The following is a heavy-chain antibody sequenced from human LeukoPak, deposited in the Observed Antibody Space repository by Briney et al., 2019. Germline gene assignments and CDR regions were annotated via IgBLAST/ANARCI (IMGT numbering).Heavy chain of an antibody. CDR3: ARGGGYSYGPGAFDI. J-gene: IGHJ3*02. CDR1: GGSISSYY. CDR2: IYYSGST. D-gene: IGHD5-18*01. Sequence: SETLSLTCTVSGGSISSYYWSWIRQPPGKGLEWIGYIYYSGSTNYNPSLKSRVTISVDTSKNQFSLKLSSVTAADTAVYYCARGGGYSYGPGAFDIWGQGTMVTVSS. V-gene: IGHV4-59*12.